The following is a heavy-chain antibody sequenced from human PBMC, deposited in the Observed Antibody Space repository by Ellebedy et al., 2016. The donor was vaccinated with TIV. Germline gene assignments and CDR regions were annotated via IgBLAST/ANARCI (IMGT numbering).Heavy chain of an antibody. J-gene: IGHJ6*02. CDR2: ISSSGNTI. CDR1: GFTFSSYS. V-gene: IGHV3-48*01. CDR3: ARGVRGVSYYYYATDV. D-gene: IGHD3-10*01. Sequence: GESLKISCAASGFTFSSYSMNWVRQAPGKGLEWISYISSSGNTIYYADSVQGRFTVSRDDAKNSLYLQMNSLRVEDTAVYYSARGVRGVSYYYYATDVWGQGTTVTVSS.